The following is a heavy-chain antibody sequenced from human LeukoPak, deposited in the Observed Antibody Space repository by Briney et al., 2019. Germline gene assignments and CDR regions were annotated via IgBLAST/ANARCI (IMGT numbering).Heavy chain of an antibody. CDR1: GFTFSSYT. CDR2: ITGSSTYI. V-gene: IGHV3-21*01. CDR3: ARVEDWFDP. J-gene: IGHJ5*02. Sequence: GGSLRLSCAVSGFTFSSYTMNWVRQAPGKGLEWVSSITGSSTYIYYADSVKGRFTISRDNAKNSLYLQMNNLGAEDTAVYYCARVEDWFDPWGQGTLVTVSS. D-gene: IGHD2-15*01.